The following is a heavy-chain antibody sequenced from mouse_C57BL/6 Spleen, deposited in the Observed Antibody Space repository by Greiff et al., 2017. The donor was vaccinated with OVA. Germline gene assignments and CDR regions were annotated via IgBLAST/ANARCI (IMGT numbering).Heavy chain of an antibody. J-gene: IGHJ4*01. D-gene: IGHD1-1*01. V-gene: IGHV1-4*01. CDR3: ARSDYGSSYEDYYAMDY. CDR2: INPSSGYT. CDR1: GYTFTSYT. Sequence: VQLQQSGAELARPGASVKMSCKASGYTFTSYTMHWVKQRPGQGLEWIGYINPSSGYTKYNQKFKDKATLTADKSSSTAYMQLSSLTSEDSAVYYCARSDYGSSYEDYYAMDYWGQGTSVTVSS.